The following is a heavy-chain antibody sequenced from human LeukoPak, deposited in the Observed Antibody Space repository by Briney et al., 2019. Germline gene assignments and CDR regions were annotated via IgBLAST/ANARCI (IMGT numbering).Heavy chain of an antibody. CDR2: IIPILGIA. CDR1: GGTFSSYA. D-gene: IGHD3-9*01. CDR3: ARGGGDYDILTGYPPFDY. V-gene: IGHV1-69*04. Sequence: SVKASCKASGGTFSSYAISWVRQAPGQGLEWMGRIIPILGIANYAQKFQGRVTITADRSTSTAYMELSSLRSEDTAVYYCARGGGDYDILTGYPPFDYWGQGTLVTVSS. J-gene: IGHJ4*02.